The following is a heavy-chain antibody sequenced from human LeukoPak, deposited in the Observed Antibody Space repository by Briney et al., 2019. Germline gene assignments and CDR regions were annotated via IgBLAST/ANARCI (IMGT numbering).Heavy chain of an antibody. J-gene: IGHJ3*02. V-gene: IGHV4-30-2*01. CDR1: GGSISSGGYS. D-gene: IGHD3-10*01. CDR2: IYHSGST. CDR3: ARPYYYGSGSYAFDI. Sequence: SQTLSLTCAVSGGSISSGGYSWGWIRQPPGRGLEWIGYIYHSGSTYYNPSLKSRVTISVDRSKNQFSLKLSSVTAADTAVYYCARPYYYGSGSYAFDIWGQGTMVTVSS.